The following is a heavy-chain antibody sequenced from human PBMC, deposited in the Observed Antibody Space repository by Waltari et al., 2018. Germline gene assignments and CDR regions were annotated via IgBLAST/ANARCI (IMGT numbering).Heavy chain of an antibody. Sequence: QVQLQQWGAGLLKPSETLSLTCAVYGGSFSGYYWSWIRQPPGKGLEWIGEINHSGSTNYNPSLKSRVTISVDTSKNQFSLKLSSVTAADTAVYYCARGIHQAMVRAVGFDYWGQGTLVTVSS. V-gene: IGHV4-34*01. J-gene: IGHJ4*02. CDR3: ARGIHQAMVRAVGFDY. CDR2: INHSGST. D-gene: IGHD3-10*01. CDR1: GGSFSGYY.